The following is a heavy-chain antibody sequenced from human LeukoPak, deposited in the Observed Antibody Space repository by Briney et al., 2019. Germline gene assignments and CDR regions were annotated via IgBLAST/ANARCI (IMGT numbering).Heavy chain of an antibody. CDR1: GYTFTSYD. V-gene: IGHV1-8*01. CDR3: ARGIGIAAAGTYPYYYMDV. Sequence: GASVKVSCKASGYTFTSYDINWVRQATGQGLEWMGWMNPNSGNTGYAQKFQGRVTMTRNTSISTAYMELSSLRPEDTAVYYCARGIGIAAAGTYPYYYMDVWGKGTTVTISS. J-gene: IGHJ6*03. D-gene: IGHD6-13*01. CDR2: MNPNSGNT.